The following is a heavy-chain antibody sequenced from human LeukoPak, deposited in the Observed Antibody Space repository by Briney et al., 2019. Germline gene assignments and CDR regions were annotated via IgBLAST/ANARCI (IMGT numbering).Heavy chain of an antibody. V-gene: IGHV4-4*02. D-gene: IGHD5-18*01. CDR2: IYHSGST. J-gene: IGHJ3*02. CDR1: GGSISSSNW. CDR3: ARGLGTGWIQLWLRAAAFDI. Sequence: SETLSLTCAVSGGSISSSNWWSWVRQPPGKGLEWIGEIYHSGSTNYNPSLKSRVTISVDTSKNQFSLKLSSVTAADTAVYYCARGLGTGWIQLWLRAAAFDIWGQGTMVTVSS.